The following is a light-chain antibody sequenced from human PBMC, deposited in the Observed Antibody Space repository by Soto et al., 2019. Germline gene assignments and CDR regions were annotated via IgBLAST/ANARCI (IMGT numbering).Light chain of an antibody. Sequence: DIVMTQSPLSLSVTPGEPASISCRSSQSLLHNNGYHFLDWFLQKPGRSPQLLFYFVSNRASGVPDRFRGSGSGTDFTLKISIVEAEDVGVYCCMQSLQAPRTFGPGDKVDV. CDR2: FVS. J-gene: IGKJ3*01. V-gene: IGKV2-28*01. CDR1: QSLLHNNGYHF. CDR3: MQSLQAPRT.